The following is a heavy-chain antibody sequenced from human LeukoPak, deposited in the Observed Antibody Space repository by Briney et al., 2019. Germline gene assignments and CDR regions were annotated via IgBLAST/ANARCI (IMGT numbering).Heavy chain of an antibody. J-gene: IGHJ3*02. Sequence: SQTLSLTCTVSGGSISSGSYYWSWIRQPAGKGLEWIGRIYTSGSTNYNPSLKSRVTISVDTSKNQFSLKLSSVTAADTAVYYCARDDSSGYYSDAFDIWGQGTMVTVSS. CDR2: IYTSGST. D-gene: IGHD3-22*01. CDR3: ARDDSSGYYSDAFDI. CDR1: GGSISSGSYY. V-gene: IGHV4-61*02.